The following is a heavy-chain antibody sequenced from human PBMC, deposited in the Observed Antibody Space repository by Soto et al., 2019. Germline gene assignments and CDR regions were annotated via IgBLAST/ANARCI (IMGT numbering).Heavy chain of an antibody. Sequence: QLQLQESGPGLVKPSETLSLTCTVSGGSISSSSYYWGWIRQPPGKGLEWIGSIHYSGSTYYNPSLKSLITMSVDTSKNQFSLKLSSVTAADTAVYYCARHQQWRVQPCFDYWGQGTLVTVSS. CDR1: GGSISSSSYY. CDR2: IHYSGST. D-gene: IGHD6-19*01. V-gene: IGHV4-39*01. J-gene: IGHJ4*02. CDR3: ARHQQWRVQPCFDY.